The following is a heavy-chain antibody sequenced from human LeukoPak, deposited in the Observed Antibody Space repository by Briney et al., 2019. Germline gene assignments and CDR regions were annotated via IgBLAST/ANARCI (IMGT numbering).Heavy chain of an antibody. V-gene: IGHV1-46*01. D-gene: IGHD1-26*01. CDR1: GYTFTGYY. J-gene: IGHJ3*01. CDR2: ITPSGDTS. CDR3: ARGILGDSVAFDV. Sequence: GASVKVSCKASGYTFTGYYMHWVRQAPGQGLEWIAMITPSGDTSKFGEIFNGRGTMTRDTSTSAVYMELSDLRSEDTAVYYCARGILGDSVAFDVWGQGTMVIVSS.